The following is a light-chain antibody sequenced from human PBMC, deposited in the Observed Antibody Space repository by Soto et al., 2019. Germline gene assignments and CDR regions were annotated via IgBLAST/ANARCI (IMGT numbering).Light chain of an antibody. CDR1: QSITGN. CDR3: QQYNNWPLT. CDR2: DAS. V-gene: IGKV3-15*01. Sequence: EIVMTQSPATLSVSPGERATLSCRASQSITGNLTWYQQKPGQAPRLLIYDASTRATGIPARFSGSGSGTEFTLTNRSLQSADFAVYYCQQYNNWPLTFGGGTKVDIK. J-gene: IGKJ4*01.